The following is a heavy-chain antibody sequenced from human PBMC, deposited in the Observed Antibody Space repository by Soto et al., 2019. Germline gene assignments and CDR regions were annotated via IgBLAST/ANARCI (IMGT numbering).Heavy chain of an antibody. J-gene: IGHJ6*02. CDR1: GFTFSSYG. D-gene: IGHD3-3*01. V-gene: IGHV3-30*18. Sequence: PGGSLRLSCAASGFTFSSYGMHWVRQAPGKGLEWVAVISYDGSNKYYADSVKGRFTISRDNSKNTLYLQMNSLRAEDTAVYYCAKEGVTYYDFWSGPTDYYYGMDVWGQGTTVTVSS. CDR3: AKEGVTYYDFWSGPTDYYYGMDV. CDR2: ISYDGSNK.